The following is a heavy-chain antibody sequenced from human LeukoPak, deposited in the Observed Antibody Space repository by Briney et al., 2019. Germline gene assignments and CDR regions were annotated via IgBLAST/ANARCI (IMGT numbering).Heavy chain of an antibody. Sequence: SVKVSCKASVGTFSSYTISWVRQAPGQGLEWMGRIIPILGIANYAQKFQGRVTITADKSTSTAYMELSSLRSEDTAVYYCARALSGSYRFDYWGQGTLVTVSS. D-gene: IGHD1-26*01. CDR2: IIPILGIA. V-gene: IGHV1-69*02. CDR1: VGTFSSYT. J-gene: IGHJ4*02. CDR3: ARALSGSYRFDY.